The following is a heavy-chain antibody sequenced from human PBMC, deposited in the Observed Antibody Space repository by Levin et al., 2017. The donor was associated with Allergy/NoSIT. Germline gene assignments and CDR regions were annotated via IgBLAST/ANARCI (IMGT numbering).Heavy chain of an antibody. V-gene: IGHV3-15*01. J-gene: IGHJ5*02. CDR1: GFTFSNAR. CDR2: IKSKTDGGTT. D-gene: IGHD4-11*01. Sequence: SCAASGFTFSNARMSWVRQAPGKGLEWVGRIKSKTDGGTTDYAAPVKGRLTISRDDSKNTLYLQMNSLKAEDTAVYYCSSGRKTTMSPRGPWGQGTLVTVSS. CDR3: SSGRKTTMSPRGP.